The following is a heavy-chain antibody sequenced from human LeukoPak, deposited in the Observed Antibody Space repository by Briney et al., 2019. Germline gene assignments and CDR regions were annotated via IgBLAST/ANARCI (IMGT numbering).Heavy chain of an antibody. CDR3: ARAGEYYYDNSGYYPNDAFDI. V-gene: IGHV4-30-2*01. J-gene: IGHJ3*02. Sequence: SETLSLTCTVSGGSIRSYSWSWIRQPPGKGLEWIGYIYHSGSTYYNPSLKSRVTISVDRSKNQFSLKLSSVTAADTAVYYCARAGEYYYDNSGYYPNDAFDIWGQGTMVTVSS. CDR1: GGSIRSYS. CDR2: IYHSGST. D-gene: IGHD3-22*01.